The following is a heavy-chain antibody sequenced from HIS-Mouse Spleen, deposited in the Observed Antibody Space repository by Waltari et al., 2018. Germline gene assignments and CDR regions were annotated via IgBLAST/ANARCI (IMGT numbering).Heavy chain of an antibody. V-gene: IGHV4-34*01. Sequence: QVQLQQWGAGLLMPSETLSLHRAVYGGSVSGYYWGWIRQPPGKGLEWIGEINHSGSTNYNPSLKSRVTISVNTSKNQFSLKLSSVTAADTAVYYCARDLTDYWGQGTLVTVSS. CDR2: INHSGST. CDR1: GGSVSGYY. J-gene: IGHJ4*02. CDR3: ARDLTDY.